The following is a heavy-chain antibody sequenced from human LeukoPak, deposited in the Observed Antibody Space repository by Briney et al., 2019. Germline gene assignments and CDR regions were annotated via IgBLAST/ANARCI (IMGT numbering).Heavy chain of an antibody. D-gene: IGHD4-11*01. V-gene: IGHV3-30*04. Sequence: GGSLRLSCAASGFTFSSYAMHWVRQAPGKGLEWVAVISYDGSNKYYADSVKGRFTISRDNSKNTLYLQMNSLRADDTAVYYCARGSITVTTAFHYWGQGTLVTVSS. CDR1: GFTFSSYA. CDR2: ISYDGSNK. CDR3: ARGSITVTTAFHY. J-gene: IGHJ4*02.